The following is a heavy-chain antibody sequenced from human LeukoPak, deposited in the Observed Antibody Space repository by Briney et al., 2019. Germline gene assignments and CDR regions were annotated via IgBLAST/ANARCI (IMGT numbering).Heavy chain of an antibody. CDR1: EFTFSSYA. Sequence: GGSLRLSCATSEFTFSSYAMSWVRQAPGKGLEWVSTISGSGGSTYYAESVKGRFTISRDNNKNTLYLQMNSLRAEDTAVYYCAKAAQVAGRPNLGGHFDYWGQGTLVTVSS. V-gene: IGHV3-23*01. J-gene: IGHJ4*02. CDR2: ISGSGGST. D-gene: IGHD6-6*01. CDR3: AKAAQVAGRPNLGGHFDY.